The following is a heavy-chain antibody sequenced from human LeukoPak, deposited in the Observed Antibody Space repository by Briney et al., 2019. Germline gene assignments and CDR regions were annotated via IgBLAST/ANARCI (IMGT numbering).Heavy chain of an antibody. V-gene: IGHV1-18*01. CDR1: GGTFSSYA. CDR2: ISAYNGNT. D-gene: IGHD6-13*01. Sequence: ASVKVSCKASGGTFSSYAISWVRQAPGQGLEWMGWISAYNGNTNYAQKLQGRVTMTTDTSTSTAYMELRSLRSDDTAVYYCARDHFPLLSSWSFDYWGQGTLVTVSS. J-gene: IGHJ4*02. CDR3: ARDHFPLLSSWSFDY.